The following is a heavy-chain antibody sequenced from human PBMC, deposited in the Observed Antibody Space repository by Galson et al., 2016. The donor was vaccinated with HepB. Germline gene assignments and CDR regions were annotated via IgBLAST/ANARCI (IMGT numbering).Heavy chain of an antibody. CDR2: INPRDGTT. J-gene: IGHJ5*02. V-gene: IGHV1-46*01. D-gene: IGHD3-3*01. CDR3: ARDHRTMSRRSNWLDP. CDR1: GYMFTNFN. Sequence: SVKVSCKASGYMFTNFNMHWVRLTPGEGPEWMGKINPRDGTTRYAQKFQGRVTMTRDTSTRTVYMEMGGLTSEDTAVYYCARDHRTMSRRSNWLDPWGPGSRVTVSA.